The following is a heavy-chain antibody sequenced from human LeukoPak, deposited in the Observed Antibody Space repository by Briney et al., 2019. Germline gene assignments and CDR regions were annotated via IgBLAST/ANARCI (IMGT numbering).Heavy chain of an antibody. CDR2: IIPIFGTA. D-gene: IGHD3-3*01. V-gene: IGHV1-69*13. J-gene: IGHJ5*02. CDR3: ARGYDFWSGYYTGNWFDP. CDR1: GCTFSSYA. Sequence: ASVKVSCKASGCTFSSYAISWVRQAPGQGLEWMGGIIPIFGTANYAQKFQGRVTITADDSTSTAYMELSSLRSEDTAVYYCARGYDFWSGYYTGNWFDPGGQGTLVTVSS.